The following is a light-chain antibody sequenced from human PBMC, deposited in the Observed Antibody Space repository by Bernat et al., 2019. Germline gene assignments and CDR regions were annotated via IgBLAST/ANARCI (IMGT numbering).Light chain of an antibody. CDR1: SSDVGAYNH. Sequence: QSALTQPPSASGSLGQPVTISCTGTSSDVGAYNHVSWYQQHPGKAPKVLIYEVNKRPSGVPDRFSGSKSGNTASLTVSGLQAEDEADYHCTSHGGSNNFWVFGGGTKLTVL. CDR2: EVN. V-gene: IGLV2-8*01. J-gene: IGLJ3*02. CDR3: TSHGGSNNFWV.